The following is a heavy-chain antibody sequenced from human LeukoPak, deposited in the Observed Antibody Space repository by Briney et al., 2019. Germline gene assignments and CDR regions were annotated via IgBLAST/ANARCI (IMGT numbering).Heavy chain of an antibody. CDR1: GYSFTTYW. CDR2: ISPVDSDI. J-gene: IGHJ4*02. D-gene: IGHD1-26*01. CDR3: ARHEGSGSYYSY. Sequence: PGQSLKISCKSSGYSFTTYWIAWVRQMPGRGLEWMGVISPVDSDIRYSPPFHAHVTISADRPIHNASLPWSSLQGSDTAMYYCARHEGSGSYYSYWGQGTLVTVSS. V-gene: IGHV5-51*01.